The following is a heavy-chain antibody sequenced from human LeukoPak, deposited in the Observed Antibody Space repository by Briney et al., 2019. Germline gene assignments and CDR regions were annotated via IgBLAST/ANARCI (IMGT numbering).Heavy chain of an antibody. Sequence: GALRLSCAASGLTFSSYSMNWVRQAPGKGLEWVSSISSSSSYIYYADSVKGRFTISRDNAKNSLYLQMNSLRAEDTAVYYCARAYDILTGYQGYFDYWGQGTLVTVSS. CDR3: ARAYDILTGYQGYFDY. CDR2: ISSSSSYI. CDR1: GLTFSSYS. D-gene: IGHD3-9*01. J-gene: IGHJ4*02. V-gene: IGHV3-21*01.